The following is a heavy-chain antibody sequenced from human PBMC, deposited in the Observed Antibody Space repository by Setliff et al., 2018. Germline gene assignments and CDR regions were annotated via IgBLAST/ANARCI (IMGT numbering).Heavy chain of an antibody. CDR3: VKGDSTPPHWYFDL. CDR2: IGESGNNI. Sequence: GGSLRLSCAASGFTFSGYYMQWVRQAPGKGLEWVSYIGESGNNIHYAESVKGRFALSRDNTNKSVNLEMNSLRVEDTAIYFCVKGDSTPPHWYFDLWGRGTPVTVSS. J-gene: IGHJ2*01. CDR1: GFTFSGYY. V-gene: IGHV3-11*04.